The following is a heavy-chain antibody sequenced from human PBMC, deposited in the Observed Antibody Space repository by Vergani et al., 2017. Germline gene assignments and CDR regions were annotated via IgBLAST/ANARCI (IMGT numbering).Heavy chain of an antibody. J-gene: IGHJ4*02. D-gene: IGHD2-15*01. CDR1: GGSINSHNYY. Sequence: QVQLQESGPGLVKPSQTLSLTCTVSGGSINSHNYYWSWIRQPAGKGLEWIGRIHTSGSTNYNPSLKSRVTMSEDTSKNQFSLNLTSVTAADTAVYFCERGRCLGGSCYKPLVDYWGQGILVTVSS. CDR2: IHTSGST. V-gene: IGHV4-61*02. CDR3: ERGRCLGGSCYKPLVDY.